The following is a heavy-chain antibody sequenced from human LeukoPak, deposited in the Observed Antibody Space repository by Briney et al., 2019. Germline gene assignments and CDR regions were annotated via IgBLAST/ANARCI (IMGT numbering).Heavy chain of an antibody. CDR2: IIPIFGIA. D-gene: IGHD3-22*01. CDR3: ARDSDSSGYYYDY. J-gene: IGHJ4*02. CDR1: GGTFSSYA. Sequence: ASVKVSCKASGGTFSSYAISWVRQAPGQGLEWIGRIIPIFGIANYAQKFQGRVTITADKSTSTAYMELSSLRSEDTAVYYCARDSDSSGYYYDYWGQGTLVTVSS. V-gene: IGHV1-69*04.